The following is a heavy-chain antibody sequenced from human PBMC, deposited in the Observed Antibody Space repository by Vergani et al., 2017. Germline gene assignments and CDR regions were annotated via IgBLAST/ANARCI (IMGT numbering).Heavy chain of an antibody. V-gene: IGHV1-69*01. CDR1: GGTFSSYA. CDR2: IIPIFGTA. Sequence: QVQLVQSGAAVKKPGSSVKVSCKSSGGTFSSYAISWVRQAPGQGLEWMGGIIPIFGTANYAQKFQGRVTITADESTSTAYMELSSLRSEDTAVYYCATAGVDTAMGYYYYYYMDVWGKGTTVTVSS. CDR3: ATAGVDTAMGYYYYYYMDV. D-gene: IGHD5-18*01. J-gene: IGHJ6*03.